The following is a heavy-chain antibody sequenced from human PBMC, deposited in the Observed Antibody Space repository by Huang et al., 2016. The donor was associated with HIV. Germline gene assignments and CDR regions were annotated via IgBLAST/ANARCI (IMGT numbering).Heavy chain of an antibody. D-gene: IGHD6-13*01. Sequence: QLQLQESGPGLVKPSETLSLTCPVSGGSISSSCYYWGWLRQPPGKGLEWIGSIYHSGTNYYNPSLKSRVTISVDTARTQFSRKLSSVTAADTAVYYCAAHGRIVGIPAAPLRFDPWGQGTLVTVSS. CDR2: IYHSGTN. V-gene: IGHV4-39*01. CDR3: AAHGRIVGIPAAPLRFDP. CDR1: GGSISSSCYY. J-gene: IGHJ5*02.